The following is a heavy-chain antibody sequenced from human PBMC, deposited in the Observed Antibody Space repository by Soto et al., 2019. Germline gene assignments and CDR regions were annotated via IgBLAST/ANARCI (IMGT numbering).Heavy chain of an antibody. J-gene: IGHJ4*02. Sequence: QVRLQESGPGQVKPSGTLSLTCTVSGDPINTSNWWTWIRQPPGKGLEWIGDVFHSGTANYNPSLKRPVSISVDTSKRPFTLTLSSVTAADTALSYCARAASLAGTVTVHHLDYLGRGIRVTVSS. D-gene: IGHD6-19*01. CDR3: ARAASLAGTVTVHHLDY. CDR2: VFHSGTA. V-gene: IGHV4-4*02. CDR1: GDPINTSNW.